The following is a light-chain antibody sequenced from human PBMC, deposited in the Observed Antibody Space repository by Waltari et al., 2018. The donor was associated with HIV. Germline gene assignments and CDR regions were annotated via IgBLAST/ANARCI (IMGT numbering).Light chain of an antibody. CDR2: DTS. V-gene: IGKV3-11*01. CDR1: RSVTSY. CDR3: QQRTNWPPVLI. Sequence: EIVLTQSPVTLYLSPGERATLSCRASRSVTSYLAWYQQKPGQSPRLLIYDTSNRATDIPARFSGSGSGTDFTLTISSLEPEDSAVYYCQQRTNWPPVLIFGGGTKVEIK. J-gene: IGKJ4*01.